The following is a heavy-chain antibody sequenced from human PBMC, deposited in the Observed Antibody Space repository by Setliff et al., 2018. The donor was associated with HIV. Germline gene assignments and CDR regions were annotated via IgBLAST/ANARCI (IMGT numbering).Heavy chain of an antibody. CDR2: IYYSGST. Sequence: SETLSLTCTVSGGSITTSTFYWGWIRQPPGKGLEWIGSIYYSGSTYYNPSLKSRLTITQHTSKNQFSLRVNSVTAADTAVYYCASLFHDTSAPWLNYFDHWGQGTLVTVSS. CDR1: GGSITTSTFY. CDR3: ASLFHDTSAPWLNYFDH. J-gene: IGHJ4*02. V-gene: IGHV4-39*01. D-gene: IGHD3-22*01.